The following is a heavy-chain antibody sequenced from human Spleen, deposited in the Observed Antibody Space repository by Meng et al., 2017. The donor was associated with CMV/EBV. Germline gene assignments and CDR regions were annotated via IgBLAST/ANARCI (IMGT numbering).Heavy chain of an antibody. CDR1: GFTFSNAW. Sequence: GESLKISCAASGFTFSNAWMSWVRQAPGKGLEWVGRIKSKTDGGTTDYAAPVKGRFTISRDNSKNTLYLQMNSLRAEDTAVYYCARAQVVPAAIGPYYYYGMDVWGQGTTVTVSS. CDR3: ARAQVVPAAIGPYYYYGMDV. J-gene: IGHJ6*02. D-gene: IGHD2-2*02. CDR2: IKSKTDGGTT. V-gene: IGHV3-15*01.